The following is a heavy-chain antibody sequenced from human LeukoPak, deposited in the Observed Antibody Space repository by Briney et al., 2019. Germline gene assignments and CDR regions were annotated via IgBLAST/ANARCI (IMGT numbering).Heavy chain of an antibody. Sequence: PGGSLRLSCAASGFTFSSYGMHWVRQAPGKGLEWVAVIWYDGSNKYYADSVKGRFTISRDNSKNTLYLQMNSLRAEDTAVYYCAKRFRYYMEGWGKGTTVTVSS. CDR2: IWYDGSNK. CDR1: GFTFSSYG. V-gene: IGHV3-33*06. J-gene: IGHJ6*03. CDR3: AKRFRYYMEG.